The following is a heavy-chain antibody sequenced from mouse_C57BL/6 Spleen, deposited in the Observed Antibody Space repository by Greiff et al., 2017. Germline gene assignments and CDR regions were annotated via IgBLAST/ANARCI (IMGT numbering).Heavy chain of an antibody. Sequence: EVQLQQSGAELVRPGASVKLSCTASGFNIKDDYMHWVKQRPEQGLEWIGWIDPENGDTEYASKFQGKATITADTSSNTAYLQLSSLTSEDTAVYYCTTTGYGYYFDYWGQGTTLTVSS. CDR2: IDPENGDT. CDR3: TTTGYGYYFDY. CDR1: GFNIKDDY. D-gene: IGHD1-2*01. V-gene: IGHV14-4*01. J-gene: IGHJ2*01.